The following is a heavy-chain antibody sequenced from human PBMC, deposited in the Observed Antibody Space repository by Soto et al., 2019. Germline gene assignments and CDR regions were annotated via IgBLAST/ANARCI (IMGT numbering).Heavy chain of an antibody. V-gene: IGHV4-34*01. CDR2: INHSGST. Sequence: PSETLSLTCAVYGGSFSGYYWTWIRQPPGTGLEWIGEINHSGSTNYNPSLKSRDTISVDTSKNQFSLKMTSVTAADTAVYYCARDKITVLFDYWGQGTLVTVPS. CDR3: ARDKITVLFDY. CDR1: GGSFSGYY. J-gene: IGHJ4*02. D-gene: IGHD3-10*01.